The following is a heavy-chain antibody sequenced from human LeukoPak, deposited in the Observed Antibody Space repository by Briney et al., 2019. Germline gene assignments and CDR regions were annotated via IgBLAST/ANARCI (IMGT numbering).Heavy chain of an antibody. CDR3: ARGPERTGVGTRYYYDMDV. CDR1: GXTFSSYA. CDR2: ISYDGSNK. D-gene: IGHD2-8*01. Sequence: GGSLRLSRAASGXTFSSYAMHWVRQAPRKGLEWVAVISYDGSNKYYADSVKGRFTISRDNSKNTLYLQMNSLRAEDTAVYYCARGPERTGVGTRYYYDMDVWGQGTTVTVSS. J-gene: IGHJ6*02. V-gene: IGHV3-30-3*01.